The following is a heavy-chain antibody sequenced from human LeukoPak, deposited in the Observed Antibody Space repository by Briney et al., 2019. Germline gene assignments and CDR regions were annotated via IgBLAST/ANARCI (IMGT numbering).Heavy chain of an antibody. Sequence: PGESLRLSCAASGFTFSSYSMNWVRQAPGKGLEWVSAISGSGGSTYYADSVKGRFTISRDNSKNTLYLQMNSLRAEDTAVYYCAKGDYYGSGSYYNWGQGTLVTVSS. CDR2: ISGSGGST. CDR3: AKGDYYGSGSYYN. CDR1: GFTFSSYS. D-gene: IGHD3-10*01. V-gene: IGHV3-23*01. J-gene: IGHJ4*02.